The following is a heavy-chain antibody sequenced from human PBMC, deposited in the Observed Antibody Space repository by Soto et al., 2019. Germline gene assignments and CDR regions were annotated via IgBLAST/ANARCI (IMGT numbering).Heavy chain of an antibody. Sequence: VQLLESGGGLVQPGGSLRLSCAASGFTFSSYAMSWVRQAPGKGLEWVSAISGSGGSTYYADSVKGRFTISRDNSKNTLYLQLNSLRAEDPAVYYCAKFQSSGGQGTYYSYGMDVWGQGTTVTVSS. V-gene: IGHV3-23*01. CDR1: GFTFSSYA. D-gene: IGHD6-19*01. J-gene: IGHJ6*02. CDR2: ISGSGGST. CDR3: AKFQSSGGQGTYYSYGMDV.